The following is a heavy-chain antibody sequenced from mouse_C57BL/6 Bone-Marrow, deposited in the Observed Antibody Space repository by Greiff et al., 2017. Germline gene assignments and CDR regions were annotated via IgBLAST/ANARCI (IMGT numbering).Heavy chain of an antibody. D-gene: IGHD2-1*01. CDR3: ARDYGKGYAMDY. J-gene: IGHJ4*01. CDR2: IFPGSGST. CDR1: GYTFTDYY. V-gene: IGHV1-75*01. Sequence: QVQLKQSGPELVKPGASVKISCKASGYTFTDYYINWVKQRPGQGLEWIGWIFPGSGSTYYNEKFKGKATLTVDKSSSTAYMLLSSLTSEDSAVYFGARDYGKGYAMDYWGQGTSVTVSS.